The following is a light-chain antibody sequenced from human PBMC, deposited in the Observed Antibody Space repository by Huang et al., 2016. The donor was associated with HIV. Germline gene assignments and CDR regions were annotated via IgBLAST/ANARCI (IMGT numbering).Light chain of an antibody. V-gene: IGKV3-15*01. CDR2: GAS. Sequence: EIVMTQSPATLSVSPGERATLSCRASQSVSSYLGWYQQKPGQSPRLLIYGASTRATGIPARFSGSGSGTEFTLTITSLQSEDFVIYYCQQYNNGCTFGQGTKLEIK. CDR3: QQYNNGCT. CDR1: QSVSSY. J-gene: IGKJ2*02.